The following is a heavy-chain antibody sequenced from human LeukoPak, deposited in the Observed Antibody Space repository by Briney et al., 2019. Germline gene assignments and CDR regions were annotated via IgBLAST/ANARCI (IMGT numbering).Heavy chain of an antibody. Sequence: GGSLRLSCAASGFTFSSYSMNWVRQAPGKGLEWVSSISSSSSYIYYADSVKGRFTISRDNAKNSLYLQTNSLRAEDTAVYYCARAGVAAARGAFDIWGQGTMVTVSS. CDR1: GFTFSSYS. CDR2: ISSSSSYI. D-gene: IGHD6-13*01. J-gene: IGHJ3*02. CDR3: ARAGVAAARGAFDI. V-gene: IGHV3-21*01.